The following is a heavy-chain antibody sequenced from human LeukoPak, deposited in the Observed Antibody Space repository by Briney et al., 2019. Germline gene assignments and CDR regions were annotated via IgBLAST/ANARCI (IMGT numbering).Heavy chain of an antibody. CDR1: GFTLSSYA. J-gene: IGHJ4*02. D-gene: IGHD3-16*01. CDR3: AKHSDYTYYYIAY. V-gene: IGHV3-23*01. CDR2: ISGSGGNT. Sequence: GGSLRLSCAASGFTLSSYAMSGVGQAPGRGLEGVSGISGSGGNTYYADSVKGRFTISRDNSKNTLYLQMNSLRAEDTAVYYCAKHSDYTYYYIAYWGQGTLVTVSS.